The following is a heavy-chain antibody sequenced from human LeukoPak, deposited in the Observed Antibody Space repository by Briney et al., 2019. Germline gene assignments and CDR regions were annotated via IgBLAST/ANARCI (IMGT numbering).Heavy chain of an antibody. V-gene: IGHV4-59*01. CDR2: IYYSGST. CDR1: GGSISSYY. D-gene: IGHD2-21*02. CDR3: ARVPLTPYCGGDCYSFDY. J-gene: IGHJ4*02. Sequence: SETLSLTCTVSGGSISSYYWSWIRQPPGKGLEWIGYIYYSGSTNYNPSLKGRVTISVDTSKNQFSLKLSSVTAADTAVYYCARVPLTPYCGGDCYSFDYWGQGTLVTVSS.